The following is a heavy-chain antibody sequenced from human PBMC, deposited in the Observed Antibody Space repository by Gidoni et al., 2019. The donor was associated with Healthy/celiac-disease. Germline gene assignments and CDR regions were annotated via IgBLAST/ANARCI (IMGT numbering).Heavy chain of an antibody. CDR2: ISYDGSNK. CDR3: AGGAGTNYYYYGMDV. Sequence: QVHLVESGGGVVQPGRSLRLSCAASGFTFRSYAMHWVRQVTGKGLEWVAVISYDGSNKYYADSVKGRFTISRDNSKNTLYLQMNSLRAEDTAVYYCAGGAGTNYYYYGMDVWGQGTTVTVSS. J-gene: IGHJ6*02. D-gene: IGHD1-7*01. CDR1: GFTFRSYA. V-gene: IGHV3-30-3*01.